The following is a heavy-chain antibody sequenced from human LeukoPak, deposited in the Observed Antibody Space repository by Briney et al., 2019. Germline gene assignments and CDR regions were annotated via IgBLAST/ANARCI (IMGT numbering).Heavy chain of an antibody. CDR2: SSGSSSAM. J-gene: IGHJ5*02. Sequence: RGSLRLSCAASGFTLSNYDMNWVRQAPGKGLEWVSYSSGSSSAMYYADSVKGRFTISRDNAKNSLYLQMNSLRVEDTAVYYCARRFDLWGQGILVTVSS. CDR1: GFTLSNYD. V-gene: IGHV3-48*01. CDR3: ARRFDL.